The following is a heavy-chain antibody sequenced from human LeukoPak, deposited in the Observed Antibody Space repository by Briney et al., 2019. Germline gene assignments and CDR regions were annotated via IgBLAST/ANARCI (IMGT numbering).Heavy chain of an antibody. D-gene: IGHD3-22*01. CDR2: ISYDGSNK. CDR3: VKPYDSSGFVFDY. J-gene: IGHJ4*02. V-gene: IGHV3-30-3*01. Sequence: GGSLRLSCAASGFTFSSYAMHWVRQAPGKGLEWVAVISYDGSNKYYADSVKGRFTISRDNSKNTLYLQMNSLRAEDTAVYCCVKPYDSSGFVFDYWGQGTLVTVSS. CDR1: GFTFSSYA.